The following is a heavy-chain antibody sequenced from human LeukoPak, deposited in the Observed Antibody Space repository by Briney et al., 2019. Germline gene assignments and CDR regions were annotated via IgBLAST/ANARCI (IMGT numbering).Heavy chain of an antibody. CDR3: ARGQYIVVVPAAIGTDYYYGMDV. CDR2: IIPILGIA. V-gene: IGHV1-69*04. CDR1: GGTFSSYA. J-gene: IGHJ6*02. Sequence: GASVKVSCKASGGTFSSYAISWVRQAPGQGLEWMGRIIPILGIANYAQKFQGRVTITADKSTSTAYMELSSLRSEDTAVYYCARGQYIVVVPAAIGTDYYYGMDVWGQGTTVTVSS. D-gene: IGHD2-2*01.